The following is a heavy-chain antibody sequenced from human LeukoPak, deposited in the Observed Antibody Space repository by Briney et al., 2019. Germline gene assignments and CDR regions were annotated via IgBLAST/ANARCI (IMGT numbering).Heavy chain of an antibody. CDR1: GGTFSSYA. CDR2: MIPIFGTA. V-gene: IGHV1-69*13. J-gene: IGHJ3*02. D-gene: IGHD2-15*01. CDR3: ARVWCSGGSCYSSRGAFDI. Sequence: SVKVSCKASGGTFSSYAISWVRQAPGQALEWMGGMIPIFGTANYAQKFQGGVTITADESTSTAYMELSSLRYEDTAVYYCARVWCSGGSCYSSRGAFDIWGQGTMVTVSS.